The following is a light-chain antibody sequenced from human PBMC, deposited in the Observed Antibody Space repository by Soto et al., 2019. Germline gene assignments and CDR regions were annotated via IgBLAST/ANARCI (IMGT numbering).Light chain of an antibody. CDR1: QTIIGY. CDR3: QQSYTTPRT. V-gene: IGKV1-39*01. J-gene: IGKJ1*01. CDR2: AAS. Sequence: DIQMTQSPSSLSASIGDSVTITCRASQTIIGYLNWYQQKPGKAPRLLINAASNLQSGVTSRFRGSGSETDFTLTITSLQPEDFATYYCQQSYTTPRTVGQGTKVDSK.